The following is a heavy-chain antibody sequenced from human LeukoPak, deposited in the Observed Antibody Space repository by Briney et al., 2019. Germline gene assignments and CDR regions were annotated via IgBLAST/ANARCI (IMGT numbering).Heavy chain of an antibody. J-gene: IGHJ3*02. Sequence: GGSLRLSCAASGFTVSSNYMSWVRQAPGKGLKWVSVIYSGGSTYYADSVKGRFTISRDNSKNTLYLQMNSLRAEDAAVYYCARDRGGRVQRAFDIWGQGTMVTVSS. CDR3: ARDRGGRVQRAFDI. V-gene: IGHV3-53*01. CDR1: GFTVSSNY. CDR2: IYSGGST.